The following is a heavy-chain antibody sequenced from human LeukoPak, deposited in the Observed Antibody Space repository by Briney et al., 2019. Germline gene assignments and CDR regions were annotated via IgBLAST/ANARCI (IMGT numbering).Heavy chain of an antibody. J-gene: IGHJ6*02. CDR2: IIPIFGTA. D-gene: IGHD6-13*01. CDR3: AREFTNRIAAAGSYYYYGMDV. V-gene: IGHV1-69*13. CDR1: GGTFSSYA. Sequence: SVKVSCKASGGTFSSYAISWVRQAPGQGLEWIGGIIPIFGTANYAQKFQGRVTITADESTSTAYMELSSLRSEDTAVYYCAREFTNRIAAAGSYYYYGMDVWGQGTTVTVSS.